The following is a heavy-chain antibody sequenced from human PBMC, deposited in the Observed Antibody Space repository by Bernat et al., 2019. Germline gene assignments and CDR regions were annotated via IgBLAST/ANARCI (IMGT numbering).Heavy chain of an antibody. CDR1: GFTFDNYA. CDR3: ASNADSSWSTFYYFDY. Sequence: EVQLLDSGGALVQPGGSLRLSCAASGFTFDNYALSWVRQAPGKGLEWVSAITGSGGDTYYLDSVKGRFTISRDNSKNTLYLQMNSLRAEDAAVYYCASNADSSWSTFYYFDYWGLGTLVTVSS. D-gene: IGHD6-13*01. V-gene: IGHV3-23*01. CDR2: ITGSGGDT. J-gene: IGHJ4*02.